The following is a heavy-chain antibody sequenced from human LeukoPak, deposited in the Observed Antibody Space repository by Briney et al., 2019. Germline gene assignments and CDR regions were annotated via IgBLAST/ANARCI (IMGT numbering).Heavy chain of an antibody. J-gene: IGHJ6*03. CDR1: GGSISSSSYY. D-gene: IGHD6-19*01. V-gene: IGHV4-39*07. Sequence: SETLSLTCTVSGGSISSSSYYWGWIRQPPGKGLEWIGSIYYSGSTYYNPSLKSRVTISVDTSKNQFSLKLSSVTAADTAVYYCARVGVGAVAGTSPYYMDVWGKGTTVTVSS. CDR2: IYYSGST. CDR3: ARVGVGAVAGTSPYYMDV.